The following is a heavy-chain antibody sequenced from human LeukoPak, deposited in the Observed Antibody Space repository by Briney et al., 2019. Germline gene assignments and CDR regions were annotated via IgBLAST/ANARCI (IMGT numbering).Heavy chain of an antibody. CDR3: ASGGYSNAY. V-gene: IGHV3-74*01. CDR1: GFTFTSYW. Sequence: GGSLRLSCAASGFTFTSYWMHWVRQAPGKGLVWVSRINTDGSSTSYADSVKGRFTISRDNAKKMLYMQMNSLGAEDTAVYYCASGGYSNAYWGQGTLVTVSS. D-gene: IGHD4-11*01. J-gene: IGHJ4*02. CDR2: INTDGSST.